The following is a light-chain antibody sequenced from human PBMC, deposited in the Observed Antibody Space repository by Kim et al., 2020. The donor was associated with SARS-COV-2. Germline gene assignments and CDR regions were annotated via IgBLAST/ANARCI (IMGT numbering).Light chain of an antibody. V-gene: IGKV1-39*01. Sequence: SVGHRVTLTCQASQPIINYLNWYQQKPGKAPNRLIFVGSSLHTGVPSRFSGSGSGTDFTLTINNLQLEDFATYYCQQTYSTPPVTFGQGTRLEIK. CDR1: QPIINY. J-gene: IGKJ5*01. CDR3: QQTYSTPPVT. CDR2: VGS.